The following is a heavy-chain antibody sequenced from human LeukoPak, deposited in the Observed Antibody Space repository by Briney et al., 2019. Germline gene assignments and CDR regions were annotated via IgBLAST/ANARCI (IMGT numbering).Heavy chain of an antibody. V-gene: IGHV1-46*01. CDR2: INPSGGST. CDR3: ARGPFDGYYFDY. Sequence: GASVKVSCKASGYTFTGYYMHWVRQAPGQGLEWMGIINPSGGSTSSAQKFQGRVTMTRDTSASTVYMELSSVRSEDTAVYYCARGPFDGYYFDYWGQGTLVTVSS. J-gene: IGHJ4*02. D-gene: IGHD3-22*01. CDR1: GYTFTGYY.